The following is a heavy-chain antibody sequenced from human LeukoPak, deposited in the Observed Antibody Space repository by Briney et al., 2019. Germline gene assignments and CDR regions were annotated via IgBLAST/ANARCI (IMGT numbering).Heavy chain of an antibody. CDR1: GFTFINYA. V-gene: IGHV3-23*01. CDR2: ISGPGGST. Sequence: GGSLRLACAASGFTFINYAMSWVRQAPGKGLESISGISGPGGSTYYVDSVKGRFTISRDNSKNTLYLQMNSLRAEDTAVYYCAKDSWSFHDAFDIWGQGTMVTVSS. D-gene: IGHD2-21*01. CDR3: AKDSWSFHDAFDI. J-gene: IGHJ3*02.